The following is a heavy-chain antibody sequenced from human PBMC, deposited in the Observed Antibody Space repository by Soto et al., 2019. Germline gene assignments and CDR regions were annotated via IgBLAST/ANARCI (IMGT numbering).Heavy chain of an antibody. Sequence: GASVRVSCNASGGTFSSYAISWLLQSPGQGLEWMGGIIPIFGTANYAQKFQGRVTITADESTSTAYMELSSLRSEDTAVYYCARGEYSSSSGAPLYYYYGMDVWGQGTTVTVSS. CDR3: ARGEYSSSSGAPLYYYYGMDV. CDR2: IIPIFGTA. D-gene: IGHD6-6*01. J-gene: IGHJ6*02. V-gene: IGHV1-69*13. CDR1: GGTFSSYA.